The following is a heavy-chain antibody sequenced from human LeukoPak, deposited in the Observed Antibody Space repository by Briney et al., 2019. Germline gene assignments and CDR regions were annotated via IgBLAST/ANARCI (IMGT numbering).Heavy chain of an antibody. CDR1: GYTFTSYD. Sequence: ASVKVSCKASGYTFTSYDINWVRQATEQGLEWMGWMNPNSGNTGYAQKFQGRVTITRNTPISTAYMELSSLRSEDTAMYYCATDYYGSGSYEIWGQGTMVTVSS. CDR3: ATDYYGSGSYEI. CDR2: MNPNSGNT. J-gene: IGHJ3*02. V-gene: IGHV1-8*01. D-gene: IGHD3-10*01.